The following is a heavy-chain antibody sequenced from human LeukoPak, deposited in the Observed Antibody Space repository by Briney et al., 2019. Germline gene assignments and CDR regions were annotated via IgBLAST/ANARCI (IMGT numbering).Heavy chain of an antibody. V-gene: IGHV4-59*01. J-gene: IGHJ4*02. Sequence: SETLSLTCTVSGGSINSYYWSWIRQPPGKGLEWIGYIYYIGSTNYNPSLKSRVTISVDTSKNQFSLKLSSVTAADTAVYYCARETYCAADCYSGFDFWGQGTLVTVSS. D-gene: IGHD2-21*02. CDR3: ARETYCAADCYSGFDF. CDR2: IYYIGST. CDR1: GGSINSYY.